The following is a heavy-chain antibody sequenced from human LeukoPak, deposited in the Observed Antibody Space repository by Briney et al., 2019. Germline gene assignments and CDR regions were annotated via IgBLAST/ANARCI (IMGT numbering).Heavy chain of an antibody. CDR2: ISSSSSSI. Sequence: GGSLRLSCAASGFTFSSYSMNWVRQAPGKGLEWVSYISSSSSSIYYADSVKGRFTISRDNAKNSLYLQMNSLRAEDTAVYYCASSRDNFDYWGQGTLVTASS. CDR3: ASSRDNFDY. J-gene: IGHJ4*02. V-gene: IGHV3-48*04. CDR1: GFTFSSYS. D-gene: IGHD5-24*01.